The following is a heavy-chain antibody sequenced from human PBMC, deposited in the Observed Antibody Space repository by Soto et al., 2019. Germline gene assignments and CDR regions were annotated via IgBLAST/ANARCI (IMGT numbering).Heavy chain of an antibody. CDR1: GGSISSSSYY. J-gene: IGHJ4*02. Sequence: QLQLQESGPGLVKPSETLSLTCTVSGGSISSSSYYWGWIRQPPGKGLEWIVSIYYSGSTYYNPSLKSRVTISVDTSMNQFSRKLSAVTAADTAVYYCARLGRTGALDYWGQGTLVTVSS. V-gene: IGHV4-39*01. CDR3: ARLGRTGALDY. D-gene: IGHD7-27*01. CDR2: IYYSGST.